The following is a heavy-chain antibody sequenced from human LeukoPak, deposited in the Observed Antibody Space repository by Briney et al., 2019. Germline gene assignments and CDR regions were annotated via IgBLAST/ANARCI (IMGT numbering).Heavy chain of an antibody. J-gene: IGHJ4*02. V-gene: IGHV3-48*03. D-gene: IGHD3-10*01. CDR1: GFTFSSYA. CDR2: ISDSGSAI. Sequence: PGGSLRLSCAASGFTFSSYAMSWVRQAPGKGLEWIAYISDSGSAIYYADSVKGRLTISRDNAKNSLYLQMNSLRAEDTAIYYCARKKTRGLDYWGQGTLVTVSS. CDR3: ARKKTRGLDY.